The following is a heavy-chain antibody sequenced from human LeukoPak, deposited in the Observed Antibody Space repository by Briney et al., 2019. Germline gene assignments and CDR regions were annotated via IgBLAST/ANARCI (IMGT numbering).Heavy chain of an antibody. CDR2: IYYSGST. Sequence: SETLSLTCAVYGGSFSGYYWSWLRQPPGKGLEWIGSIYYSGSTYYNPSLKSRVTISVDTSKNQFSLKLSSVTAADTAVYYCARDVLRYFDWLLFDQDTDVWGKGTTVTVSS. CDR3: ARDVLRYFDWLLFDQDTDV. D-gene: IGHD3-9*01. J-gene: IGHJ6*04. V-gene: IGHV4-34*01. CDR1: GGSFSGYY.